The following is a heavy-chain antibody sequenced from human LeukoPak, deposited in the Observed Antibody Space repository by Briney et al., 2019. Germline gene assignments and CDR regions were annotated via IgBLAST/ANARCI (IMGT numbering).Heavy chain of an antibody. Sequence: PGGSLRLSCAASGFTFSSYGMHWVRQAPGKGLEWVAVISYDGSNKYYADSVKGRFTISRDNSKNTLYLQMNSLRAEDTAVYYCAKALRDFWSGYYDYWGQGTLSPSPQ. CDR1: GFTFSSYG. V-gene: IGHV3-30*18. J-gene: IGHJ4*02. CDR2: ISYDGSNK. D-gene: IGHD3-3*01. CDR3: AKALRDFWSGYYDY.